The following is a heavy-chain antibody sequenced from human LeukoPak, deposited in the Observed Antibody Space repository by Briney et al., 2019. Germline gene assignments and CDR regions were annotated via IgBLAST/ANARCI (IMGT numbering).Heavy chain of an antibody. CDR3: ARDPAWLLLWFGESEYYFDY. Sequence: ASVKVSCKASGYTFTSYGISWVRQAPGQGLEWLGWISAYNGNTNYAQKLQGRGTMTTDTSTSTAYMELRSLRSDDADVYYCARDPAWLLLWFGESEYYFDYWGQGTLVTVSP. V-gene: IGHV1-18*01. D-gene: IGHD3-10*01. CDR1: GYTFTSYG. CDR2: ISAYNGNT. J-gene: IGHJ4*02.